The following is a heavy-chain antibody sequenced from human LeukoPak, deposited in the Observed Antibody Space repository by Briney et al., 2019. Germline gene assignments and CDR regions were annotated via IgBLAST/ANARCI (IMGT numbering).Heavy chain of an antibody. CDR1: GXSISNYY. Sequence: SETLSLTCTVSGXSISNYYWSWMRQPPGKGLGWIGNIHYSGSTEYNPSLKSRVTITVHTSKTQFSLELRSVTAADTAVYYCHREGGGYWGQGALVTVSS. CDR2: IHYSGST. D-gene: IGHD3-16*01. V-gene: IGHV4-59*08. CDR3: HREGGGY. J-gene: IGHJ4*02.